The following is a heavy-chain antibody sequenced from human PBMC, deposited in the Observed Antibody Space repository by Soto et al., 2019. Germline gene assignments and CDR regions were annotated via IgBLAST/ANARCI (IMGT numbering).Heavy chain of an antibody. V-gene: IGHV1-46*03. CDR1: GYTFTSYY. Sequence: QVQLVQSGAEVKKPGASVKVSCKASGYTFTSYYMHWVRQAPGQGLEWMGIINPSGGSTSYAQKFQGRVTMTTDTATGTGYMELSSLRSEDTAVYYCARLAMVRCNIFNYYMDVWGKGTTVTVSS. CDR2: INPSGGST. J-gene: IGHJ6*03. D-gene: IGHD3-10*01. CDR3: ARLAMVRCNIFNYYMDV.